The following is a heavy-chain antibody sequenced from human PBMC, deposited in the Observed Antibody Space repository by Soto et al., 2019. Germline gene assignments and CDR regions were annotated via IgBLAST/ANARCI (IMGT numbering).Heavy chain of an antibody. CDR3: ASSHLYYDSSGYPEY. CDR2: ISSSGNTI. Sequence: QVQLVESGGGLVKPGGSLRLSCAASGFTFSDYYMSWIRQAPGKGLEWVSYISSSGNTIYYADSVKGRFTISRDNAKNSLYLQMKSVRAEDTAVYYCASSHLYYDSSGYPEYWGQGTLVTVSS. J-gene: IGHJ4*02. D-gene: IGHD3-22*01. CDR1: GFTFSDYY. V-gene: IGHV3-11*04.